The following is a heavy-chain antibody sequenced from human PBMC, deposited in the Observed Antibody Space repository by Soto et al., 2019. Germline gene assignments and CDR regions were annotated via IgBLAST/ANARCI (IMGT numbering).Heavy chain of an antibody. CDR1: GGSISSSSYY. CDR2: IYYSGST. Sequence: SDTLSLTCTVSGGSISSSSYYWGWIRQPPGKGLEWIGSIYYSGSTYYNPSLKSRVTISVDTPKNQFSLKLSSVTAADTAVYYCATHLIYCSCGSCSNRLAPWGQRSPVTVSS. V-gene: IGHV4-39*01. J-gene: IGHJ5*02. D-gene: IGHD2-15*01. CDR3: ATHLIYCSCGSCSNRLAP.